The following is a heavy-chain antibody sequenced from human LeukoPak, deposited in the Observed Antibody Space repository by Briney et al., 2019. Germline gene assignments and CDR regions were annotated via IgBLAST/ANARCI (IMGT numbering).Heavy chain of an antibody. V-gene: IGHV4-4*02. Sequence: SETLSLTCAVSGGSISSSNWWSWVRQPPGKGLEWIGEIYHSGSTNYNPSLKSRVTISVDKSKNQFSLKLSSVTAADTAVYYCARVGYYDSSGYYHGDYWYFDLWGRGTLVTVSS. CDR3: ARVGYYDSSGYYHGDYWYFDL. CDR2: IYHSGST. J-gene: IGHJ2*01. CDR1: GGSISSSNW. D-gene: IGHD3-22*01.